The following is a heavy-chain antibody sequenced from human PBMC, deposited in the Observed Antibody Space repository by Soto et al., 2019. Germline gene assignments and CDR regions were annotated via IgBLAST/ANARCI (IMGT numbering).Heavy chain of an antibody. V-gene: IGHV4-59*08. CDR1: SGSFSGYY. J-gene: IGHJ4*02. CDR3: ARHNYGSGSTYFDY. D-gene: IGHD3-10*01. CDR2: IYYSGST. Sequence: SETLSLTYTVSSGSFSGYYWSWIRQPPGKGLEWIGYIYYSGSTNYNPSLKSRVTISADTSKNQFSLKLNSMTAADTAVYYCARHNYGSGSTYFDYWGQGTLVTVSS.